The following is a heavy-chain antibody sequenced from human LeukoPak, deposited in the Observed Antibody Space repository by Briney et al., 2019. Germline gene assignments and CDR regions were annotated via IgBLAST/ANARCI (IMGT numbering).Heavy chain of an antibody. CDR1: GGSISSGGYY. CDR3: ARDYAYYYDSSYYYYFDY. V-gene: IGHV4-31*03. Sequence: SETLSLTCTVSGGSISSGGYYWSWIRQHPGKGLDWIRNIHYSGSAYYNPSLKNRVIISIDTSEIQFSLKLSSVTAADTAVYYCARDYAYYYDSSYYYYFDYWGQGTLVTVSS. CDR2: IHYSGSA. D-gene: IGHD3-22*01. J-gene: IGHJ4*02.